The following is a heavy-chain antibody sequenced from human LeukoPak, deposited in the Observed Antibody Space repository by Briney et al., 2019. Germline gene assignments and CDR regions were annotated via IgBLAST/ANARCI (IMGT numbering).Heavy chain of an antibody. Sequence: GGSLRLSCAASGFTFSSYAMHWVRQAPGEGLEWVAVISYDGSNKYYADSVKGRFTISRDNSKNTLYLQMNSLRAEDTAVYYCARDSLLLWFGELLYHDAFDIWGQGTMVTVSS. V-gene: IGHV3-30*04. CDR2: ISYDGSNK. D-gene: IGHD3-10*01. CDR1: GFTFSSYA. CDR3: ARDSLLLWFGELLYHDAFDI. J-gene: IGHJ3*02.